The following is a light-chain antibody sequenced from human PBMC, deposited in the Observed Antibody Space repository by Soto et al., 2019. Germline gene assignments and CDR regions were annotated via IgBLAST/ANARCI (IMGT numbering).Light chain of an antibody. CDR2: DVS. Sequence: QSALTQPASVSGSPGQSIAISCTGTSSDVGAHNYVSWYQQHPGKAPKLMIYDVSSRPSGVSNRFSGSKSGNTASLVISGLQAEDEADYYCSSYTSAATLVFGGGTKITVL. V-gene: IGLV2-14*03. J-gene: IGLJ2*01. CDR1: SSDVGAHNY. CDR3: SSYTSAATLV.